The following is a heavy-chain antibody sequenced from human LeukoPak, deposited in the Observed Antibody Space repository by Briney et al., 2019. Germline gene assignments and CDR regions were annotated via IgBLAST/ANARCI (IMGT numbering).Heavy chain of an antibody. CDR1: GGSISSSSYY. CDR2: IYYSGST. CDR3: AGLRYSSSSSRVGWGQIDY. J-gene: IGHJ4*02. V-gene: IGHV4-39*01. D-gene: IGHD6-6*01. Sequence: SETLSLTCTVSGGSISSSSYYWGWIRQPPGKGLEWIGSIYYSGSTYYNPSLKSRVTISVDTSKNQFSLKLSSVTAADTAVYYCAGLRYSSSSSRVGWGQIDYWGQGTLVTVSS.